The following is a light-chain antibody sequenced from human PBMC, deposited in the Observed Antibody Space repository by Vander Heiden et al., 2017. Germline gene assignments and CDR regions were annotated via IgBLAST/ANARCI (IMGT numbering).Light chain of an antibody. CDR3: QQYYSYPSIT. Sequence: AIRMTQSPSSLSASTGDRVTITCRASQGISSYLAWYQQKPGKAPKLLIYAASTLQSGVPSRFSGSGSGTDFTLTISCLQSEDFATYYCQQYYSYPSITFGPGTRLEIK. V-gene: IGKV1-8*01. CDR1: QGISSY. CDR2: AAS. J-gene: IGKJ5*01.